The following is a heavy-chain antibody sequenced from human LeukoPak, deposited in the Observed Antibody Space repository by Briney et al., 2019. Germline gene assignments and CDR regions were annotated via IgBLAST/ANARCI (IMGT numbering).Heavy chain of an antibody. J-gene: IGHJ4*02. V-gene: IGHV4-30-4*08. CDR2: IYYSGST. D-gene: IGHD3-22*01. CDR1: GGSISSGDYY. Sequence: SETLSLTCTVSGGSISSGDYYWSWTRQPPGKGLEWIGYIYYSGSTYYNPSLKSRVTISVDTSKNQFSLKLSSVTAADTAVYYCARDDTSGYALDYWGQGTLVTVSS. CDR3: ARDDTSGYALDY.